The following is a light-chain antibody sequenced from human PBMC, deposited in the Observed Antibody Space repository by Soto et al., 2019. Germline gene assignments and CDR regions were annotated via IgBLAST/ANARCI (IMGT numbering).Light chain of an antibody. CDR2: GAS. CDR1: QSVTNSY. CDR3: QQYNNWPSWT. J-gene: IGKJ1*01. V-gene: IGKV3-15*01. Sequence: EIVMTQSPVTLSVSPGERATLSCRASQSVTNSYLAWYQQKPGQAPRLLIFGASTRAAGIPARFSGSGSGTEFTLTISSLQSEDFAVYYCQQYNNWPSWTFGQGTKVDIK.